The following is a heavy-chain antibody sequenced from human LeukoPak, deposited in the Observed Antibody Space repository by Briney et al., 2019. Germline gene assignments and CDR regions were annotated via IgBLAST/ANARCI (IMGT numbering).Heavy chain of an antibody. V-gene: IGHV3-21*01. CDR2: ISSSNSYI. CDR3: ARRYSSGWEDWYFDL. D-gene: IGHD6-19*01. CDR1: GFTFSSYN. Sequence: RGSLRLSCAASGFTFSSYNMNWVRQAPGKGLEWVSSISSSNSYIYYADSVKARFTISRDNAKNLLYLQMNSLRAEDTAVYYCARRYSSGWEDWYFDLWGRGTLVTVSS. J-gene: IGHJ2*01.